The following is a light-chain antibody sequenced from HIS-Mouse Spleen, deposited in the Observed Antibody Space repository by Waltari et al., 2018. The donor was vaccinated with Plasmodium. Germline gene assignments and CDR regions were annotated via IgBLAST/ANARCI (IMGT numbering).Light chain of an antibody. J-gene: IGKJ1*01. V-gene: IGKV1-39*01. CDR2: AAS. CDR3: QQSYSTWT. Sequence: DIQMTQSPSSLSASVGDSVTITCRASQSISSYLNWYQQKLGKAPKLLIYAASSLQSGVPSRFSGSGSGTDFTLTISSLQPEDFATYYCQQSYSTWTFGQGTKVEIK. CDR1: QSISSY.